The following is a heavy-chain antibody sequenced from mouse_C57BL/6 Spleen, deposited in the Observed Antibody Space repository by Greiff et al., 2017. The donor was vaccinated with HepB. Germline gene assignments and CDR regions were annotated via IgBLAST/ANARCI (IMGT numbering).Heavy chain of an antibody. Sequence: VQLQQSGPGLVQPSQSLSITCTVSGFSLTSYGVHWVRQSPGKGLEWLGVIWRGGSTDYTPAFMSRLSITKDNSKSQVFFKMNSLQADDTAIYYWAKNGPSSQPTAYYYAMDYGGQGTSVTVAS. CDR3: AKNGPSSQPTAYYYAMDY. D-gene: IGHD1-2*01. J-gene: IGHJ4*01. CDR2: IWRGGST. CDR1: GFSLTSYG. V-gene: IGHV2-5*01.